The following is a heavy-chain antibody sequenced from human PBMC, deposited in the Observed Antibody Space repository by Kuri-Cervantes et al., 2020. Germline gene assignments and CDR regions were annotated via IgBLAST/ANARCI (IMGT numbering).Heavy chain of an antibody. V-gene: IGHV4-59*08. J-gene: IGHJ4*02. CDR1: GGSISSYY. CDR3: ARPSIAAAGRDY. D-gene: IGHD6-13*01. CDR2: IYHSGST. Sequence: GSLRLSCTVSGGSISSYYWSWIRQPPGKGLEWIGSIYHSGSTYYNPSLKSRVTISVDTSKNQFSLKLSSVTAADTAVYYCARPSIAAAGRDYWGQGTLVTVSS.